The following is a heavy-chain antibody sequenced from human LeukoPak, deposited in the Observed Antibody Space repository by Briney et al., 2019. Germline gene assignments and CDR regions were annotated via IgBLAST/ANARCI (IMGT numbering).Heavy chain of an antibody. J-gene: IGHJ6*03. V-gene: IGHV4-34*01. Sequence: SETLSLTCAVYAESFSDYYWGWIRQPPGKGLEWIANIYYSGSTYYNPSLKSRVTISVDTSKNQLSLMLSAVTAADTAVYYCASVRRGFGESSKYYSYYYMDVWGNGTTVPIS. D-gene: IGHD3-10*01. CDR1: AESFSDYY. CDR3: ASVRRGFGESSKYYSYYYMDV. CDR2: IYYSGST.